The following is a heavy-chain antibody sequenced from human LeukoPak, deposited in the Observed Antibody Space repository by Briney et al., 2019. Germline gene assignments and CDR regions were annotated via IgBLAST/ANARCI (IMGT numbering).Heavy chain of an antibody. CDR2: ISGSGDST. Sequence: GGSLRLSCAASGFTFSSYAMSWVRQAPGKGLEWVLTISGSGDSTYYTDSVKGRFTISRDISKNTLYLQMNNLRAEDTALYYCAKGAKDYWGQGTLVTVSS. CDR3: AKGAKDY. CDR1: GFTFSSYA. V-gene: IGHV3-23*01. J-gene: IGHJ4*02.